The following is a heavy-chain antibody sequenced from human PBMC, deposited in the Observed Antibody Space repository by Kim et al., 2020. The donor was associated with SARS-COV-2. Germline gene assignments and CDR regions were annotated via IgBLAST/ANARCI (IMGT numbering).Heavy chain of an antibody. J-gene: IGHJ6*02. CDR3: ARETIAGIVLGPELNYYYYGMDV. Sequence: SVKVSCKASGGTFSSYAISWVRQAPGQGLEWMGGIIPIFGTANYAQKFQGRVTITADESTSTAYMELSSLRSEDTAVYYCARETIAGIVLGPELNYYYYGMDVWGQGTTVTVSS. CDR1: GGTFSSYA. V-gene: IGHV1-69*13. CDR2: IIPIFGTA. D-gene: IGHD6-13*01.